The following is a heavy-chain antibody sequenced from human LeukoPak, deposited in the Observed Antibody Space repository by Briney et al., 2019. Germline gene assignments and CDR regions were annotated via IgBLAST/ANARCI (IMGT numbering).Heavy chain of an antibody. CDR2: INYSGST. Sequence: SETLSLTCTVSGGSLSGYYWHWIRPPPGMGLEWIGYINYSGSTDYKPSLKSRVTISVDTSNNQFSLNLRSVTAADTAVYYCAREYSSFEYWGQGILVTVSS. CDR3: AREYSSFEY. J-gene: IGHJ4*02. D-gene: IGHD3-22*01. V-gene: IGHV4-59*01. CDR1: GGSLSGYY.